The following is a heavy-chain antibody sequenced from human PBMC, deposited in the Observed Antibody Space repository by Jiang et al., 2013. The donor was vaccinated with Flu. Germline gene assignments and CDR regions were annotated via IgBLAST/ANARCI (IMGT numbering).Heavy chain of an antibody. CDR1: GYSFNHYW. Sequence: EVKRPGESLKISCKGSGYSFNHYWIGWVRQMPGKGLEWMGIIYPGDFDTRYSPSFQGQVTISADKSISTAYLQWSSLKASDTAMYYCARRPTAEFDYWGQGTLVTVSS. V-gene: IGHV5-51*01. J-gene: IGHJ4*02. CDR2: IYPGDFDT. CDR3: ARRPTAEFDY.